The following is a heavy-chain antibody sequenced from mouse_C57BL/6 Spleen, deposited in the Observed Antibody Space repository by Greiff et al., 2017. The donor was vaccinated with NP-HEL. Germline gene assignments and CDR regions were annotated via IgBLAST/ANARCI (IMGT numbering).Heavy chain of an antibody. CDR2: INPGSGGT. CDR3: ARSELTGSYFDY. Sequence: QVQLQQSGAELVRPGTSVKVSCKASGYAFTNYLIEWVKQRPGQGLEWIGVINPGSGGTNYNEKFKGKATLTADKSSSTAYMQLSSLTSEDSAVYYCARSELTGSYFDYWGQGTTLTVSS. D-gene: IGHD4-1*01. CDR1: GYAFTNYL. V-gene: IGHV1-54*01. J-gene: IGHJ2*01.